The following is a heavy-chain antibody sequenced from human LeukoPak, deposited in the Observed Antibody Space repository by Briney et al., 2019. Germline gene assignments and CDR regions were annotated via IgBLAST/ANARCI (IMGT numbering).Heavy chain of an antibody. D-gene: IGHD3-10*01. J-gene: IGHJ4*02. V-gene: IGHV3-23*01. CDR2: ISDSGGYT. CDR1: GFTFSSFA. Sequence: GGSLRLSSAASGFTFSSFAMSWVRQAPGKGLEWVSGISDSGGYTYYADSVKGRFTISRDNSKNTLYLHVNSLRAEDTAVYYCAKLGNFASGSYSDWGQGTLVTVSS. CDR3: AKLGNFASGSYSD.